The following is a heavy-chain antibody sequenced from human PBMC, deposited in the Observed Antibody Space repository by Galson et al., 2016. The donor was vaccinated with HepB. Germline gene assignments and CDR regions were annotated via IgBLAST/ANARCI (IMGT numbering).Heavy chain of an antibody. CDR3: ARESELHYDLWSGFTD. J-gene: IGHJ4*02. Sequence: SLRLSCAASGFTFHNYGMHWVRQAPGKGLEWVAVIWSDGSNKHYADSVKGRFTVSRDNSKNSLYLQMNSLRAEDTAMYYCARESELHYDLWSGFTDWGQGTLVTVSS. CDR2: IWSDGSNK. V-gene: IGHV3-33*01. D-gene: IGHD3-3*01. CDR1: GFTFHNYG.